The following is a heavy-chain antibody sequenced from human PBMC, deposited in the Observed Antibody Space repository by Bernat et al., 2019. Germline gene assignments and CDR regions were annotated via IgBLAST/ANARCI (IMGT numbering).Heavy chain of an antibody. CDR1: GFTFSSYG. Sequence: QVQLVESGGGVVQPGRSLRLSCAASGFTFSSYGMHWVRQAPGKGLEWVAVIWYDGSNKYYADSVKGRFTISRDNSKNTLYLQMNSLRAEDTAVYYCAGDRAGITARGCDYWGRGTLVTVSS. J-gene: IGHJ4*02. V-gene: IGHV3-33*01. D-gene: IGHD5-24*01. CDR2: IWYDGSNK. CDR3: AGDRAGITARGCDY.